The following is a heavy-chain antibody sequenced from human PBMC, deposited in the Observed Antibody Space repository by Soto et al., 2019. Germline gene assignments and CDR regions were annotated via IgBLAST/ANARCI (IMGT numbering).Heavy chain of an antibody. CDR2: ISHSGGT. CDR3: VRVERGTATTVVDAFDI. J-gene: IGHJ3*02. D-gene: IGHD1-1*01. Sequence: QVQLQQWGAGLLKPSETLSLTCAVYGGFVSSGSYYWSWIRQPPGKGLEWIGEISHSGGTHFNPSLKSRVTISVDTSKNQFSLKMSSVTAADTALYYCVRVERGTATTVVDAFDIWGPGTMVTVSS. CDR1: GGFVSSGSYY. V-gene: IGHV4-34*01.